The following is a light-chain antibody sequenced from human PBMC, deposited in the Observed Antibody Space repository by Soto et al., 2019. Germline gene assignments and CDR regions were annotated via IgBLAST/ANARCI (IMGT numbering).Light chain of an antibody. CDR2: SAS. J-gene: IGKJ4*01. V-gene: IGKV1-39*01. CDR3: QQSSSTPLT. Sequence: IHMNQSPSALSACVGDRVTISCRASETISHYLNWYQQKPGKAPKLLIYSASKLQSGVPARFSGSGSGTDFTLTITSLQSEDFATYYCQQSSSTPLTFGGGTKVDI. CDR1: ETISHY.